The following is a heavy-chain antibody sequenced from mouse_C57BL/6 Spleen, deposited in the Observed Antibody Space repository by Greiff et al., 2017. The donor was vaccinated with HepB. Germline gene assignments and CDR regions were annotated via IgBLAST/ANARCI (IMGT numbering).Heavy chain of an antibody. CDR1: GYTFTDYY. Sequence: QVHVKQSGAELVRPGASVKLSCKASGYTFTDYYINWVKQRPGQGLEWIARIYPGSGNTYYNEKFKGKATLTAEKSSSTAYMQLSSLPSEDSAVYFCASSFTTVVAPYFDYWGQGTTLTVSS. CDR2: IYPGSGNT. J-gene: IGHJ2*01. D-gene: IGHD1-1*01. V-gene: IGHV1-76*01. CDR3: ASSFTTVVAPYFDY.